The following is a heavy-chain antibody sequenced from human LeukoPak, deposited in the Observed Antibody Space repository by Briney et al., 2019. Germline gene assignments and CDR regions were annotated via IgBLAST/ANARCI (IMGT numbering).Heavy chain of an antibody. D-gene: IGHD6-19*01. Sequence: SETLSLTCAVYGGSFSGYYWSWIRQPPGKGLEWIGYIYYSGSTNYNPSLKSRVTISVDTSKNQFSLKLSSVTAADTAVYYCARSSVAGYIDYWGQGTLVTVSS. CDR1: GGSFSGYY. CDR3: ARSSVAGYIDY. V-gene: IGHV4-59*01. CDR2: IYYSGST. J-gene: IGHJ4*02.